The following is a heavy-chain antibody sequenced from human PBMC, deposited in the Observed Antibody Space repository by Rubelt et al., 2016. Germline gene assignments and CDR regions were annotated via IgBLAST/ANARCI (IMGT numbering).Heavy chain of an antibody. CDR1: GYTFTSYG. V-gene: IGHV1-18*01. CDR3: ARNLIMITFGGVIVPPDY. Sequence: QVQPVQSGAEVKKPGASVKVSCKASGYTFTSYGIRWVRQAPGQGLEWMGWISAYNGNTNYAQTRKGRVTMTTDTSTSTAYMELRSLRSDDTAVYYCARNLIMITFGGVIVPPDYWGQGTLVTVSS. CDR2: ISAYNGNT. D-gene: IGHD3-16*02. J-gene: IGHJ4*02.